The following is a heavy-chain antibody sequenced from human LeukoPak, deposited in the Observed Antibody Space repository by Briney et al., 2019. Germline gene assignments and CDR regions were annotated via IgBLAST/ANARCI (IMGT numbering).Heavy chain of an antibody. V-gene: IGHV1-2*02. CDR2: INPNSGGT. Sequence: GASVKVSCKASGYTFTGYYMHWVRQAPGQGLEWMGWINPNSGGTNYAQKFQGRVTMTRDTSISTAYMELSRLRSDDTAVYYYARADQLEFYYYYGMDVWGQGTTVTVSS. J-gene: IGHJ6*02. CDR3: ARADQLEFYYYYGMDV. D-gene: IGHD2-2*01. CDR1: GYTFTGYY.